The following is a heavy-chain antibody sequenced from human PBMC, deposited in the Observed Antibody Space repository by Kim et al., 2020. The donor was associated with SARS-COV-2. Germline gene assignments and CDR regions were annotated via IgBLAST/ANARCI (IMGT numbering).Heavy chain of an antibody. CDR1: GGSISSGGYY. CDR2: IYYSGST. CDR3: ARNLNAIYSSLAFWYFDP. J-gene: IGHJ2*01. Sequence: SETLSLTCTVSGGSISSGGYYWSWIRQHPGKGLEWIGYIYYSGSTYYNPSLKSRVTISVDTSKNQFSLKLSSVTAADTAVYYCARNLNAIYSSLAFWYFDPWGRGTLVTLSS. V-gene: IGHV4-31*03. D-gene: IGHD6-19*01.